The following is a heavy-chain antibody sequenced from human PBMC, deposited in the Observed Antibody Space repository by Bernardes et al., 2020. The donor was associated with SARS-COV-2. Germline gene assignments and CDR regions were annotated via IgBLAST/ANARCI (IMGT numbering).Heavy chain of an antibody. CDR1: GFTFSNHF. CDR2: IRGSGITT. CDR3: ARGLAETYWYFDL. Sequence: GGSLRLSCAASGFTFSNHFMNWVRQAPGKGLEWVSAIRGSGITTYYADSVEGRFTISRDNSKNTLYLRMNSLRDEDTAMYFCARGLAETYWYFDLWGRGTLVTVSS. J-gene: IGHJ2*01. V-gene: IGHV3-23*01.